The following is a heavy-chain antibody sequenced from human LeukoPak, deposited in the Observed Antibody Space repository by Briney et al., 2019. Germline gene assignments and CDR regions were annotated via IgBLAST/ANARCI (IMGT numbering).Heavy chain of an antibody. D-gene: IGHD5-24*01. Sequence: GGSLRLSCAASGFTFSSYWMSWVRQAPGKGLEWVSSISSSSSYIYYADSVKGRFTISRDNSKNTLYLQMNSLRAEDTAVYYCAKNHVEMATHGVSYFDYWGQGTLVTVSS. J-gene: IGHJ4*02. CDR3: AKNHVEMATHGVSYFDY. CDR1: GFTFSSYW. CDR2: ISSSSSYI. V-gene: IGHV3-21*01.